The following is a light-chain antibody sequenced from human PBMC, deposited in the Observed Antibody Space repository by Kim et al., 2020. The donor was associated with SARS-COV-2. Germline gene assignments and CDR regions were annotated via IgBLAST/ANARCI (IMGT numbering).Light chain of an antibody. CDR2: QNN. J-gene: IGLJ2*01. CDR1: KLGDKY. Sequence: VSQEQTASITCSGDKLGDKYAAWYQKRPGQSPVLVISQNNRRPSGIPERFSGSNSGNTATLTISGTQAMDEADYYCHAWDRNTAIFGGGTQLTVL. V-gene: IGLV3-1*01. CDR3: HAWDRNTAI.